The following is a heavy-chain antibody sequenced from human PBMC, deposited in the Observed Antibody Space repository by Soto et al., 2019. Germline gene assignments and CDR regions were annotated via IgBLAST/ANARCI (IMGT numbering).Heavy chain of an antibody. CDR2: IYYSGST. V-gene: IGHV4-61*01. Sequence: PSETLSLTCTVSGGSVSSGSYYWSWIRQPPGKGLEWIGYIYYSGSTNYNPSLKSRVTISVDTSKNQFSLKLSSVTAADTAVYYCARDHPHSYGVYYFDYWGQGTPVTVSS. D-gene: IGHD5-18*01. J-gene: IGHJ4*02. CDR3: ARDHPHSYGVYYFDY. CDR1: GGSVSSGSYY.